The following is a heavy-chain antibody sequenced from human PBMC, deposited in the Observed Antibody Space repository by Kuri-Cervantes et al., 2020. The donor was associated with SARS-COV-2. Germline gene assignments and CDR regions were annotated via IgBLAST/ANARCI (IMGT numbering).Heavy chain of an antibody. CDR1: GFTFSSYG. CDR2: ISYDGSNK. CDR3: AKWAENYYDSSGYYYKDYYYGMDV. Sequence: GGSLRLSCAAYGFTFSSYGMHWVRQAPGKGLEWVAVISYDGSNKYYADSVKGRFTISRDNSKNTLYLQMNSLRAEDTAVYYCAKWAENYYDSSGYYYKDYYYGMDVWGQGTTVTVSS. D-gene: IGHD3-22*01. V-gene: IGHV3-30*18. J-gene: IGHJ6*02.